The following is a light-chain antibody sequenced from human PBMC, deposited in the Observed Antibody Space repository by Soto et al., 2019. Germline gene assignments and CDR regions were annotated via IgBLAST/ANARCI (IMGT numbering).Light chain of an antibody. J-gene: IGKJ2*01. Sequence: EIVLTQSPGTLSLSPGERATLLCRASQSVTSGYLAWYQQKPGQAPRLLIYGVSSRATGIPDRFSGSGSETDFTLTISRLEPADFAVYYCQQSGSSPVTFGQGTKLEIK. V-gene: IGKV3-20*01. CDR3: QQSGSSPVT. CDR2: GVS. CDR1: QSVTSGY.